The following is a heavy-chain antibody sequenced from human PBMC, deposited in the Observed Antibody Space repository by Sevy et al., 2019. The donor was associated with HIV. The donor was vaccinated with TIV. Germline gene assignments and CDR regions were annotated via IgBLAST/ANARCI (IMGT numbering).Heavy chain of an antibody. D-gene: IGHD6-19*01. CDR1: GFTFSSYS. CDR2: ISSSSYI. Sequence: GGSLRLSCAASGFTFSSYSMNWVRQAPGKGLEWVSSISSSSYIYYADSVKGRFTISRDNAKNSLYLQMNSLRAEDTAVYYCASDSSGNGFDYWGQGTLVTVSS. J-gene: IGHJ4*02. V-gene: IGHV3-21*01. CDR3: ASDSSGNGFDY.